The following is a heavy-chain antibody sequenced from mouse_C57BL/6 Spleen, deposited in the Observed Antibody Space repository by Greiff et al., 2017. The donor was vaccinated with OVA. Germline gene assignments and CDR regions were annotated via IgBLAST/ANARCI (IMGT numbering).Heavy chain of an antibody. J-gene: IGHJ4*01. CDR3: AREGDMDY. CDR2: IYPGDGDT. Sequence: VKLMESGPELVKPGASVKISCKASGYAFSSSWMNWVKQRPGKGLEWIGRIYPGDGDTNYNGKFKGKATLTADKSSSTAYMQLSSLTSEDSAVYFCAREGDMDYWGQGTSVTVSS. V-gene: IGHV1-82*01. CDR1: GYAFSSSW.